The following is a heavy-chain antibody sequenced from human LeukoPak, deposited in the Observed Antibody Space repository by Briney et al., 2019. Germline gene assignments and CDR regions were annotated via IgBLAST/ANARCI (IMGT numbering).Heavy chain of an antibody. J-gene: IGHJ6*03. CDR2: INTNTGNP. CDR3: ARGAPGYCSSTSCYGDYYYYYMDV. Sequence: ASVKVSCKASGYTFTSYAMNWVRQAPGQGLEWMGWINTNTGNPTYAQGFTGRFVFSLDTSVSTAYLQISSLKAEGTAVYYCARGAPGYCSSTSCYGDYYYYYMDVWGKGTTVTVSS. CDR1: GYTFTSYA. V-gene: IGHV7-4-1*02. D-gene: IGHD2-2*01.